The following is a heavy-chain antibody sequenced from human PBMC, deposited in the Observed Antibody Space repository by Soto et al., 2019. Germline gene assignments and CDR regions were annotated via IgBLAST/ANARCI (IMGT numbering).Heavy chain of an antibody. Sequence: QVQLQESGPGLVKPSETLSLTCTISGGPMSNYYCSWFRQPPGQGLEWIGYMGYDGYTSYNPSLMSRVTLSLDTSKPHLSLGLGSVPAADPALYSCARQGFGPLHGLVDVWGQGTTVTVSS. CDR1: GGPMSNYY. J-gene: IGHJ6*02. CDR2: MGYDGYT. CDR3: ARQGFGPLHGLVDV. D-gene: IGHD3-10*01. V-gene: IGHV4-59*08.